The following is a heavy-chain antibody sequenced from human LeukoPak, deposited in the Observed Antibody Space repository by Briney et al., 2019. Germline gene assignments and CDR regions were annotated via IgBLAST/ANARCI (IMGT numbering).Heavy chain of an antibody. V-gene: IGHV3-7*04. Sequence: GGSLRLSCAASGFXFSGYWISWVRQAPGKGLEWVANIKEDGSETWYVDSVKGRFTISRDNAKKSVFLQMNSLRGEDTAVYYCARGSGWYNGFDYWGQGTLVTVSS. D-gene: IGHD6-19*01. CDR1: GFXFSGYW. J-gene: IGHJ4*02. CDR2: IKEDGSET. CDR3: ARGSGWYNGFDY.